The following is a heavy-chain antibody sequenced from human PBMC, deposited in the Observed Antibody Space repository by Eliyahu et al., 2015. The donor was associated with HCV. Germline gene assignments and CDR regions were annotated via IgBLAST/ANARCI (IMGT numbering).Heavy chain of an antibody. CDR1: GFTFSSYG. V-gene: IGHV3-33*01. Sequence: QVQLVESGGGVVQPGRSLRLSCAXSGFTFSSYGFHWVRQAPGKGLGWVAVIWYDGTNKYYADSVKGRFTISRDNSKNTLYLQMNSLRAEDTAVYYCARDLGTTNYYFDYWGQGTLVSVSS. D-gene: IGHD1-1*01. J-gene: IGHJ4*02. CDR2: IWYDGTNK. CDR3: ARDLGTTNYYFDY.